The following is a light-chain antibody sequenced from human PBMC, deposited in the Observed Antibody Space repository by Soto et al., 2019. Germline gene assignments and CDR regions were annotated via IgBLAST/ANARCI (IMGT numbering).Light chain of an antibody. CDR2: EGS. Sequence: QSALTQPASVSGSPGQSITISCTGTRIDVGSYHLGSWYQPHPGKAPKLMIYEGSKRHSGISNRLSGSKSGNTASLTIAGLQAEDEADYDCCSYAGSSTDVVFGGGTKLPVL. J-gene: IGLJ2*01. CDR1: RIDVGSYHL. CDR3: CSYAGSSTDVV. V-gene: IGLV2-23*01.